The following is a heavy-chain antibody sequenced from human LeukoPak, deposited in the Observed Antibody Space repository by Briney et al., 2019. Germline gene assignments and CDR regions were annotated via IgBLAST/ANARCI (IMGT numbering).Heavy chain of an antibody. V-gene: IGHV4-59*01. CDR1: GGSISSYY. J-gene: IGHJ3*02. D-gene: IGHD3-22*01. CDR2: IYYSGST. CDR3: ARDSSSSDGAFDI. Sequence: SETLSLTCTVSGGSISSYYWSWLRQPPGKGLEWIGYIYYSGSTNYNPSLKSRVTISVDTSKNQFSLKLSSVTAADTAVYYCARDSSSSDGAFDIWGQGTMVTVSS.